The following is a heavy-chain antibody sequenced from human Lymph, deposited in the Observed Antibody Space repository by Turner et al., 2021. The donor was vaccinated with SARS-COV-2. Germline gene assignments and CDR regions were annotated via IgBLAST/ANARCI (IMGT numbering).Heavy chain of an antibody. CDR1: GITVSRNY. Sequence: EVQLVESGGGWVQPGGSLSLSCAASGITVSRNYMSWVRQAPGKGLEWVSVIYSGGSSYYADSVKGRFTISRHNSKNTLYLQMNSLRAEDTAVYYCARDLDTAGGMDVWGQGTTVTVSS. D-gene: IGHD5-18*01. J-gene: IGHJ6*02. CDR2: IYSGGSS. CDR3: ARDLDTAGGMDV. V-gene: IGHV3-53*04.